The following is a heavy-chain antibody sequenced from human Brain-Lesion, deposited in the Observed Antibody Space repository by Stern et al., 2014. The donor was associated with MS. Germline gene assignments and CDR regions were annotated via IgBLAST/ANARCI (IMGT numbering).Heavy chain of an antibody. V-gene: IGHV4-61*02. D-gene: IGHD3-22*01. CDR3: ARAYYYDTSGDSDAFNI. J-gene: IGHJ3*02. CDR2: ISTRGSP. CDR1: GASISSGTYF. Sequence: QLQLQESGPGLVKPSQTLSLTCTVSGASISSGTYFWTWIRQPAGKGLEWIGRISTRGSPTNNPSQKSRFPISLDTSKKEFPLKLSSVTAADTAVYYCARAYYYDTSGDSDAFNIWGQGTQVTVSS.